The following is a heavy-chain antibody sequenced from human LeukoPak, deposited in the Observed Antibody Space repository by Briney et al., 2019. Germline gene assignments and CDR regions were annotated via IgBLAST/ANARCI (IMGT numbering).Heavy chain of an antibody. Sequence: GGSLRLSCAASGFTFNSYWIHWVRQAPGKGLVWVSRINTDGSRTNYADSVKGRFAISRDDAKNTLYLQVNSLRAEDTAVYYCARWIGYGYSYGREYYFDYWGQGTLVTVSS. CDR1: GFTFNSYW. V-gene: IGHV3-74*01. J-gene: IGHJ4*02. D-gene: IGHD5-18*01. CDR2: INTDGSRT. CDR3: ARWIGYGYSYGREYYFDY.